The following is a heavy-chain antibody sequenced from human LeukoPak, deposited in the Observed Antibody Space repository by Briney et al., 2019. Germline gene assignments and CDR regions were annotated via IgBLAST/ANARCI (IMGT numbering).Heavy chain of an antibody. V-gene: IGHV3-23*01. D-gene: IGHD6-6*01. Sequence: GGSLRLSCAASGFTFSSYAMSWVRQAPGKGLEWVSAISGSGGSTYYADSVKGRFTISRDNSKNTLYLQMNSLRAEDTAVYYCAKTWRDSSSSRYFDYWGQGTLVTVSS. J-gene: IGHJ4*02. CDR1: GFTFSSYA. CDR3: AKTWRDSSSSRYFDY. CDR2: ISGSGGST.